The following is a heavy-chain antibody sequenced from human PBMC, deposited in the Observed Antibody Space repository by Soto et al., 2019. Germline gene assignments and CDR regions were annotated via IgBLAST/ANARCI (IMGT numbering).Heavy chain of an antibody. V-gene: IGHV4-39*01. D-gene: IGHD2-21*01. J-gene: IGHJ5*02. CDR2: IFYSGST. CDR3: ARQPTTGDTDLWFDP. CDR1: GGSISTSRSY. Sequence: SETLSLTCNVSGGSISTSRSYWAWIRQPPGKGLEWLANIFYSGSTYYNPSLACRVTVSVDTSKNEFSLKLRSVTAADTAVYYCARQPTTGDTDLWFDPWGQGTLVTVSS.